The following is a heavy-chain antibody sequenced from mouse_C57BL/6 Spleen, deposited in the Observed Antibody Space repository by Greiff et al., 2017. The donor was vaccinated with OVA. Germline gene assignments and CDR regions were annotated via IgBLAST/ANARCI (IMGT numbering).Heavy chain of an antibody. CDR3: ARSHYDYDYFDY. D-gene: IGHD2-4*01. J-gene: IGHJ2*01. Sequence: QVQLQQPGTELVKPGASVKLSCKASGYTFTSYWMHWVKQRPGQGLEWIGNINPSNGGTNYNEKFKSKATLTVDKSSSTAYMQLSSLTSEDYAVYYCARSHYDYDYFDYWGQGTTLTVSS. CDR1: GYTFTSYW. V-gene: IGHV1-53*01. CDR2: INPSNGGT.